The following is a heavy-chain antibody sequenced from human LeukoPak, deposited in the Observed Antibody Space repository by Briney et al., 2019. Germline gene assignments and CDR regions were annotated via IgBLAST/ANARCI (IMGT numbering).Heavy chain of an antibody. CDR1: GFTFSSYG. V-gene: IGHV3-33*05. Sequence: PGGSLRLSCAASGFTFSSYGMHWVRQAPGKGLEWVAVISYDVGKKYYADSVKGRFTISRDNAKNSLYLQMNSLRAEDTAVYYCARVARPRAFDIWGQGTMVTVSS. J-gene: IGHJ3*02. CDR3: ARVARPRAFDI. CDR2: ISYDVGKK.